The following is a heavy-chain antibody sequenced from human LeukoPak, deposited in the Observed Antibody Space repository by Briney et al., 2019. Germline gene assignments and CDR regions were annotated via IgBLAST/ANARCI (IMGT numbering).Heavy chain of an antibody. D-gene: IGHD6-19*01. CDR3: ATEESSGWYYFDY. CDR2: IYYSGST. CDR1: GGSISSSSYY. J-gene: IGHJ4*02. V-gene: IGHV4-39*07. Sequence: SETLSLTCTVSGGSISSSSYYWGWIRQPPGKGLEWIGSIYYSGSTYYNLSLKSRVTISVDTSKNQFSLKLSSVTAADTAVYYCATEESSGWYYFDYWGQGTLVTVSS.